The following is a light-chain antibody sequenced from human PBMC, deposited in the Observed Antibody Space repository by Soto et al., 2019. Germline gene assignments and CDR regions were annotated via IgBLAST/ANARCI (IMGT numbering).Light chain of an antibody. CDR3: QQRSTWPPIP. Sequence: IGLKQAAGTLSLYTGERATLSCRAIQSVSSTYLAWCQQKPGQAPRLLIYDASNRATGVPARFSGSGSGTDFTLTISSLEPEDFAVYYCQQRSTWPPIPFGQGTRLEIK. CDR2: DAS. V-gene: IGKV3D-20*02. J-gene: IGKJ5*01. CDR1: QSVSSTY.